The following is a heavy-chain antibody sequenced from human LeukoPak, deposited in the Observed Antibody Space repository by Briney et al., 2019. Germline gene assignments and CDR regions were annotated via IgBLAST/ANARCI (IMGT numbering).Heavy chain of an antibody. CDR3: ARDTRKGFWSGYYGGFDP. V-gene: IGHV1-2*06. J-gene: IGHJ5*02. Sequence: GASVKVSCKASGYTFTGYYIHWVRQAPGQGLEWMGRINPNSGGTNYAQKFQGRVTMTRDTSISTAYMELSRLRSDDTAVYYCARDTRKGFWSGYYGGFDPWGQGTLVTVSS. CDR2: INPNSGGT. D-gene: IGHD3-3*01. CDR1: GYTFTGYY.